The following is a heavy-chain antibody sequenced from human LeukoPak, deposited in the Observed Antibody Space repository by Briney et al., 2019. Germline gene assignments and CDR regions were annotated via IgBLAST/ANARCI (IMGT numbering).Heavy chain of an antibody. CDR1: GYSFTSYW. CDR2: IFPGDSDI. CDR3: AISTVTTMTFDH. Sequence: GESLKISCKAYGYSFTSYWIGWVRQMPGKGLEWMGIIFPGDSDIRYSPSFQGQVTISADKSISTAYLQWSSLKASDTAMYYCAISTVTTMTFDHWGQGTPVTVSS. J-gene: IGHJ5*02. D-gene: IGHD4-17*01. V-gene: IGHV5-51*01.